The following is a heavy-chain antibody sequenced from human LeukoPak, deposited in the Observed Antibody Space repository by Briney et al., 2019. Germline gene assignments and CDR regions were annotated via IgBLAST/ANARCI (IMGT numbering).Heavy chain of an antibody. V-gene: IGHV4-39*07. CDR1: GGSISSSSYY. Sequence: SETLSLTCTVSGGSISSSSYYWGWIRQPPGKGLEWIGSIYYSGSAFYNPSLKSRVTISVDTSKNQFSLKLSSVTAADTAVYYCARDLSGPLRGMDVWGQGTTVTVSS. J-gene: IGHJ6*02. CDR3: ARDLSGPLRGMDV. D-gene: IGHD1-14*01. CDR2: IYYSGSA.